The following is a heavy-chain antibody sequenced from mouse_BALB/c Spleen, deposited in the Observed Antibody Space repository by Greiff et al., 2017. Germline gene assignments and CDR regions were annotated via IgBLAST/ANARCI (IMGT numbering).Heavy chain of an antibody. CDR2: IYPGDGDT. CDR3: ARGENPAY. CDR1: GYTFTSYW. V-gene: IGHV1-87*01. Sequence: QVQLQQSGAELARPGASVKLSCKASGYTFTSYWMQWVKQRPGQGLEWIGAIYPGDGDTRYTQKFKGKATLTADKSSSTAYMQLSSLASEDSAVYYCARGENPAYWGQGTLVTVSA. J-gene: IGHJ3*01.